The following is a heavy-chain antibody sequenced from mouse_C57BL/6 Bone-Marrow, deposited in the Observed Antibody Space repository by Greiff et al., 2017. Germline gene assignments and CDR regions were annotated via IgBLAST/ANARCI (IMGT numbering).Heavy chain of an antibody. Sequence: EVHLVESGGGLVKPGGSLKLSCAASGFTFSDYGMHWVRQAPEKGLEWVAYISSGSSTIYYADTVKGRFTISRDNAKNTLFLQMTSLRSEDTAMYYCARRANGSSPDYFDYWGQGTTLTVSS. D-gene: IGHD1-1*01. CDR2: ISSGSSTI. J-gene: IGHJ2*01. CDR3: ARRANGSSPDYFDY. CDR1: GFTFSDYG. V-gene: IGHV5-17*01.